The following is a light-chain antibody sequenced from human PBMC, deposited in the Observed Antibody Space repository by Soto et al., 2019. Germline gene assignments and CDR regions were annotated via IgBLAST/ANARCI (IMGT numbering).Light chain of an antibody. J-gene: IGKJ5*01. V-gene: IGKV3-20*01. CDR1: QSVSSSY. CDR2: GAS. CDR3: QQYGKATQIT. Sequence: EIVLTQSPGTLSLSPGERATLSCRASQSVSSSYLAWYQQKPGQAPRLLIYGASTRATGIPDRFSGSGSGTDFSLTISRLEPEDFAVYYCQQYGKATQITFGQGTRLENK.